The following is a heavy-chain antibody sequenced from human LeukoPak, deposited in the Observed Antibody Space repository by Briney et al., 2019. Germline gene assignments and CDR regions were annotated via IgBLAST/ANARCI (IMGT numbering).Heavy chain of an antibody. J-gene: IGHJ1*01. CDR3: AKDGSSWYGYFQY. V-gene: IGHV3-23*01. D-gene: IGHD6-13*01. Sequence: GGSLRLSCAASGLTFSSYAMSWVRQAPGKGLEWVSAISGSGGSTYYADSVKGRFTISRDNSKNTLYLQMNSLRAEDTAVYYCAKDGSSWYGYFQYWGQGTLVTVSS. CDR1: GLTFSSYA. CDR2: ISGSGGST.